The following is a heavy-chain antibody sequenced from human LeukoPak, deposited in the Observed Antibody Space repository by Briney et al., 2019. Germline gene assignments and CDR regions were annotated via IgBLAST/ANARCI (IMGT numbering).Heavy chain of an antibody. CDR2: ISSNGGST. CDR1: GFTFSSYA. CDR3: VRSRDAFHDH. D-gene: IGHD5-24*01. V-gene: IGHV3-64D*06. Sequence: GGSLRLSCSASGFTFSSYAMHWVRQAPGKGLEYVSTISSNGGSTYYADSVKGRFTISRDNSKNTLYLQMSSLRAEDTAVHYCVRSRDAFHDHWGQGTLVTVSS. J-gene: IGHJ4*02.